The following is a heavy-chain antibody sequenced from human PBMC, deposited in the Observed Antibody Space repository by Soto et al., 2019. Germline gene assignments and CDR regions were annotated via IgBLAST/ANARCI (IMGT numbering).Heavy chain of an antibody. CDR2: IYYSGST. CDR1: GGSISNSY. D-gene: IGHD2-8*02. J-gene: IGHJ4*02. Sequence: SETLSLTCTVSGGSISNSYWSWIRLSPGKGLEWIGYIYYSGSTNYNPSLESRVTISVDTSKNQFSLKLTSVTAADTAVYYCARDKITGLFDYWGQGILVTVSS. CDR3: ARDKITGLFDY. V-gene: IGHV4-59*12.